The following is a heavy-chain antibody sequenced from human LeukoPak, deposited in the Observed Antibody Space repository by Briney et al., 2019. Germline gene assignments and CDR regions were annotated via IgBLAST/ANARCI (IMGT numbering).Heavy chain of an antibody. J-gene: IGHJ4*02. D-gene: IGHD3-3*01. CDR3: ARGGITIFGVVTQRLRRGERPLDY. Sequence: SETLSLTCTVSGGSISSSTYYWGWIRQPPGKGLEWIGTIYYRGSTYYNPSLKSRVTISVDTSKNQFSLKLSSVTAADTAVYYCARGGITIFGVVTQRLRRGERPLDYWGQGTLVTVSS. CDR1: GGSISSSTYY. V-gene: IGHV4-39*01. CDR2: IYYRGST.